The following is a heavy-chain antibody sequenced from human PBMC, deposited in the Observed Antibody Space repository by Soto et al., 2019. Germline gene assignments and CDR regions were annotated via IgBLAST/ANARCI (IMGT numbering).Heavy chain of an antibody. CDR3: ARDGVDTATGYYYGMDV. D-gene: IGHD5-18*01. CDR2: ISAYNGNT. Sequence: QVQLVQSGAEVKKPGASVKVSCKASGYTFTSYGISWVRQAPGQGLEWMGWISAYNGNTNYAQKLKGRVTMTTDTSTSTAYMERRSLRSDDTAVYYCARDGVDTATGYYYGMDVWGQGTTVTVSS. CDR1: GYTFTSYG. V-gene: IGHV1-18*01. J-gene: IGHJ6*02.